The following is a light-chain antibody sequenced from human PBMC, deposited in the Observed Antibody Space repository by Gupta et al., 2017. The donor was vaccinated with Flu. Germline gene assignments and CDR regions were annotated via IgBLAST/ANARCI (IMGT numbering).Light chain of an antibody. V-gene: IGKV1-33*01. CDR1: QDINNY. CDR2: DAS. Sequence: DIQMTQSPSSLSASVGDRVTITCQASQDINNYLNWYQQKPGKAPKLLIYDASKVETGVPSRFSGRGSWTDFTLTISSRQPEDIATYYCQQWCNVPPTFGPGTKVEIK. J-gene: IGKJ3*01. CDR3: QQWCNVPPT.